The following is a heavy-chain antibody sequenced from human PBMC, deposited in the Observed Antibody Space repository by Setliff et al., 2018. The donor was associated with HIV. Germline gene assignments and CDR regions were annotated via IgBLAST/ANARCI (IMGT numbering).Heavy chain of an antibody. J-gene: IGHJ5*02. Sequence: ASVKVSCKASGYTFTGYYLHWVRQAPGQGLEWMAWINPNTGATNYAQKFQGRVTMTRDTSIATAYMDLSRLTSDDTAVYYCAKDSDFGGTTNWFDPWGQGTLVTVSS. CDR2: INPNTGAT. CDR1: GYTFTGYY. CDR3: AKDSDFGGTTNWFDP. V-gene: IGHV1-2*02. D-gene: IGHD3-10*01.